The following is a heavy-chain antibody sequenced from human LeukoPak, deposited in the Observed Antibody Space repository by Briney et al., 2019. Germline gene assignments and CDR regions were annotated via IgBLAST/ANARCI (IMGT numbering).Heavy chain of an antibody. D-gene: IGHD6-13*01. J-gene: IGHJ4*02. Sequence: SETLSLTCTVSGGSISSGDYYWSWIRQPPGKGLEWIGYIYHSGSTYYNPSLKSRVTISVDRSKNQFSLKLSSVTAADTAVYYCAKASTAAAGTHFDYWGQGTLVTVSS. V-gene: IGHV4-30-4*08. CDR2: IYHSGST. CDR3: AKASTAAAGTHFDY. CDR1: GGSISSGDYY.